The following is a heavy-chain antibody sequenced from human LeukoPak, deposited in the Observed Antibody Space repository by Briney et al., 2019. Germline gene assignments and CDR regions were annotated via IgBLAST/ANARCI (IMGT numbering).Heavy chain of an antibody. CDR2: VNSDGSWT. Sequence: GGSLRLSCAASGNYWMHWVRQAPGKGLVWVTHVNSDGSWTSHADSVKGRFTISKDNAKNTVYLQMNNLRTEDTAVYYCVSFYETNWGRGTLVTVSS. CDR1: GNYW. J-gene: IGHJ4*02. CDR3: VSFYETN. V-gene: IGHV3-74*01. D-gene: IGHD2-2*01.